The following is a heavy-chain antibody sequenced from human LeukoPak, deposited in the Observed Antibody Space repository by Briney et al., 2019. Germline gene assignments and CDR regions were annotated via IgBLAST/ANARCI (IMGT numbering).Heavy chain of an antibody. CDR1: GGTFSSYA. CDR2: IIPIFGTA. V-gene: IGHV1-69*13. Sequence: ASVKVSCKASGGTFSSYAISWVRQAPGQGLEWMGGIIPIFGTANYAQKFQGRVTITADESTSTAYMELSSLRSEDTAVYYCTSLASSSSVTWFDPWGQGTLVTVSS. J-gene: IGHJ5*02. CDR3: TSLASSSSVTWFDP. D-gene: IGHD6-6*01.